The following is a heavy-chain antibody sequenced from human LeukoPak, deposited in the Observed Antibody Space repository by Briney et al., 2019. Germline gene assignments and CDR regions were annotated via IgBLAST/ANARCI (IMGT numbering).Heavy chain of an antibody. D-gene: IGHD4-17*01. CDR2: ISWNTANT. CDR3: TKAPGVTTGWFDP. CDR1: GFRFADYA. V-gene: IGHV3-9*01. J-gene: IGHJ5*02. Sequence: GRSLRLSCAASGFRFADYAMHWVRQAPGKGLEWVSGISWNTANTDYADSVKGRFTISRDNARNSLYLQMNSLRVEDTAFYYCTKAPGVTTGWFDPWGQGTLVTVSS.